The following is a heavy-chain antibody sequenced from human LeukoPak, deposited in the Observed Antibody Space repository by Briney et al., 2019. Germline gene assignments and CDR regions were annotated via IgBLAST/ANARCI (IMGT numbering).Heavy chain of an antibody. J-gene: IGHJ3*02. V-gene: IGHV1-2*02. Sequence: ASVKVSCKASGYTFSDYYIHWVRQAPGQGLEWMGWINPNSGGTNSAQKFQGRVTMTRDTSISTAYMELSRLRSADTAMYYCARESFSTVTSATDAFDIWGQGTMVTVSS. CDR1: GYTFSDYY. CDR2: INPNSGGT. D-gene: IGHD4-17*01. CDR3: ARESFSTVTSATDAFDI.